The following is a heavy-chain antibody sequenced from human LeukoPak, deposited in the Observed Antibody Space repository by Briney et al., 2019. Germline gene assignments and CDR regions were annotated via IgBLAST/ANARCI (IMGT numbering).Heavy chain of an antibody. CDR3: ARSPWKNYYMDV. CDR1: GGSISSYY. V-gene: IGHV4-59*01. Sequence: SETLFLTCTVSGGSISSYYWSWIRQPPGKGLEWIGYIYYSGSTNYNPSLKSRVTISVDTSKNQFSLKLSSVTAADTAVYYCARSPWKNYYMDVWGKGTTVTVSS. D-gene: IGHD1-1*01. J-gene: IGHJ6*03. CDR2: IYYSGST.